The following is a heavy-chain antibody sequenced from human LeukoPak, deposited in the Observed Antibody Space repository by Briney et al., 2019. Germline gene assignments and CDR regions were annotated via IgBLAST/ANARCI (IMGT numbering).Heavy chain of an antibody. Sequence: GRSLRLSCAASGFTFSSYGMHWVRQAPGKGLEWVAVISYDGSNKYYADSVKGRFTISRDSSKNTLLLQMNDLTVEDTARYYCARRPGNWGQGILVTVSS. J-gene: IGHJ4*02. V-gene: IGHV3-30*03. D-gene: IGHD1-14*01. CDR2: ISYDGSNK. CDR1: GFTFSSYG. CDR3: ARRPGN.